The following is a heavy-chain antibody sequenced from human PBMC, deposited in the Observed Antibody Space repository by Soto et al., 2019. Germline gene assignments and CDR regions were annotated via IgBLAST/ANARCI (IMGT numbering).Heavy chain of an antibody. Sequence: PSETLSLTCSVSGGSISSGAYYWSWIRQHPGKGLEWIGYIYYSGDTYYNPSLKSRVIVSVDASKNTFSLKLSFVTAADTAVYYCAREGGNGVDYWGQGTLVTVSS. J-gene: IGHJ4*02. CDR3: AREGGNGVDY. V-gene: IGHV4-31*03. CDR1: GGSISSGAYY. D-gene: IGHD3-16*01. CDR2: IYYSGDT.